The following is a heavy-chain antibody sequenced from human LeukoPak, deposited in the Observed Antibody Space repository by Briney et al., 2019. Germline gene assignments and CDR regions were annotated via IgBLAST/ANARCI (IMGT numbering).Heavy chain of an antibody. V-gene: IGHV1-69*05. J-gene: IGHJ4*02. Sequence: SVRVSCKASGGTFSSYAISWVRQAPGQGLEWMGRIIPIFGTANYAQKFQGRVTITTDESTSTAYTELSSLRSEDTAVYYCARDFANYYDSSRLDYWGQGTLVTVSS. CDR3: ARDFANYYDSSRLDY. D-gene: IGHD3-22*01. CDR1: GGTFSSYA. CDR2: IIPIFGTA.